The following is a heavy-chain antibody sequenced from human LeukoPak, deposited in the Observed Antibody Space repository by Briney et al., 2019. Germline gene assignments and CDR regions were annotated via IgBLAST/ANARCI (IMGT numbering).Heavy chain of an antibody. CDR2: ISKSGNT. D-gene: IGHD1-1*01. CDR3: ARKSATRKTSEFDY. J-gene: IGHJ4*02. V-gene: IGHV4-59*01. CDR1: GGSISSYY. Sequence: SETLSLTCTVSGGSISSYYWSWIRQPPGKGLEWIGYISKSGNTNYSPSLKSRVTILGDTSKNQFFLKLSSVTAADTAVYYCARKSATRKTSEFDYWGQGTLVTVSS.